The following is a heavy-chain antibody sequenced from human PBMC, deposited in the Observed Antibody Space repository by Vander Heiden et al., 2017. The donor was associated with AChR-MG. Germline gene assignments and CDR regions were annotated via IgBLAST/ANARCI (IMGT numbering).Heavy chain of an antibody. Sequence: QVQLVQSGAEVKKPGASVKVSCKASGYTFTSEAVHWVRQAPGQRLELMGWINAGNGNTKYSQKFQGGVTITRDTSAGTAYMELSSLRSEDTAVYYCARDRSIVVVPNSGFDYWGQGTLVTVSS. CDR3: ARDRSIVVVPNSGFDY. CDR1: GYTFTSEA. V-gene: IGHV1-3*01. D-gene: IGHD2-15*01. CDR2: INAGNGNT. J-gene: IGHJ4*02.